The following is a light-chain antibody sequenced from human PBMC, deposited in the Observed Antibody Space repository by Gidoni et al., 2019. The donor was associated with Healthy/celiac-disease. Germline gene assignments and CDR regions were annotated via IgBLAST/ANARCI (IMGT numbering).Light chain of an antibody. CDR2: DVR. J-gene: IGLJ2*01. V-gene: IGLV2-11*01. CDR1: SSDVGGYNY. Sequence: QSALTQPRAVSGSPGQSVTICCTGTSSDVGGYNYVSWDQQHPGKAPNLMLYDVRQRPSGVPDRFSGSKSGNTASLTISGLQAEDEADYYCCSYAGRVVFGGGTKLTVL. CDR3: CSYAGRVV.